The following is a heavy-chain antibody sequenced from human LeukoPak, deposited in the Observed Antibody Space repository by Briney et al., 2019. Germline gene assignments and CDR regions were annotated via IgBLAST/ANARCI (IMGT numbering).Heavy chain of an antibody. J-gene: IGHJ4*02. CDR1: GGSMSSYY. CDR2: IYYSGST. Sequence: SETLSLTCTVSGGSMSSYYWSWIRQPPGKGLEWIGYIYYSGSTKYNPSLKSRVTLSVDTSKKQFSLNLSSVTAADTAVYYCARGARAGYNLEPFDYWGQGTLVTVSS. D-gene: IGHD5-24*01. V-gene: IGHV4-59*08. CDR3: ARGARAGYNLEPFDY.